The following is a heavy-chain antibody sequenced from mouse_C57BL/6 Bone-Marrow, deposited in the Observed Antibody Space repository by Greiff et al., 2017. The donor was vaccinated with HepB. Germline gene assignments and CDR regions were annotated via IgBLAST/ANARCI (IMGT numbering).Heavy chain of an antibody. CDR1: GYTFTSYW. V-gene: IGHV1-69*01. J-gene: IGHJ2*01. CDR3: ARWGWLLPFDY. D-gene: IGHD2-3*01. CDR2: IDPSDSYT. Sequence: QVQLKQPGAELVMPGASVKLSCKASGYTFTSYWMHWVKQRPGQGLEWIGEIDPSDSYTNYNQKFKGKSTLTVDKSSSTAYMQLSSLTSEASAVYYCARWGWLLPFDYWGQGTTLTVSS.